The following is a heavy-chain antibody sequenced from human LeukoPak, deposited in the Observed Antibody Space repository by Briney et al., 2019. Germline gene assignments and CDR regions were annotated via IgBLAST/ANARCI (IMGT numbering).Heavy chain of an antibody. Sequence: PSETLSLTCTVSGGSISSSSYYWGWIRQPPGEGLEWIGSIYHSGSTYYNPSLKSRVTISVDTSKNQFSLKLSSVTAADTAVYYCVYRGYCSGGSCYAAFDIWGQGTMVTVSS. CDR1: GGSISSSSYY. V-gene: IGHV4-39*07. CDR3: VYRGYCSGGSCYAAFDI. CDR2: IYHSGST. D-gene: IGHD2-15*01. J-gene: IGHJ3*02.